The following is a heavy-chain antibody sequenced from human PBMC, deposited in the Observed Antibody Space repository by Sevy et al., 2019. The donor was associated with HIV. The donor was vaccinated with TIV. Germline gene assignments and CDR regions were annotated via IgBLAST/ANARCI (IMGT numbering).Heavy chain of an antibody. V-gene: IGHV3-7*01. CDR2: IKPGGSEK. D-gene: IGHD5-18*01. J-gene: IGHJ4*02. Sequence: GGSLRLSCAASGFTFSSYWMTWVRQAPGKRPEWVADIKPGGSEKKYVDSVKGRFTVSRDNAKNILYLQMNSLRAEDTAGEYCRTWIQRSVRDYWGQGTLVTVSS. CDR3: RTWIQRSVRDY. CDR1: GFTFSSYW.